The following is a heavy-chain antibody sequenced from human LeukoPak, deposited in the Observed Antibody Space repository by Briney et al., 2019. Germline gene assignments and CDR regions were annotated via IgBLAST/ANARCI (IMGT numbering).Heavy chain of an antibody. J-gene: IGHJ6*02. Sequence: SETLSLTCTVSGGSISSYYWSWIRQPAGKGLEWIGRIYTSGSTNYNPSLKSRVTISVDTSKNQFSLKLSSVTAADTAVYYCARGRAPIVVVPAAIPDGMDVWGQGTTVTVSS. CDR2: IYTSGST. D-gene: IGHD2-2*02. CDR1: GGSISSYY. V-gene: IGHV4-4*07. CDR3: ARGRAPIVVVPAAIPDGMDV.